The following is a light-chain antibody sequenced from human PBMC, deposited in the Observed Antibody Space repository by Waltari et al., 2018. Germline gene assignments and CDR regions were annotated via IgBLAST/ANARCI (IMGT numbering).Light chain of an antibody. V-gene: IGLV3-21*02. CDR3: QVWDSSSDDVV. Sequence: SYVLTHPPSVSVAPAPTAMMTCAGHNIRIQSLHLYQQKPGQAPVLVGYADSDRPSGIPERFSGANSGNTATLTISRVEAGDEAEYYCQVWDSSSDDVVFGGGTKLTVL. CDR1: NIRIQS. CDR2: ADS. J-gene: IGLJ2*01.